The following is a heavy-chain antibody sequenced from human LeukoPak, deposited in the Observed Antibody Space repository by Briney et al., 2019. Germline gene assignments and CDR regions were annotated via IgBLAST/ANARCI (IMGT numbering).Heavy chain of an antibody. CDR2: ISDSGANT. V-gene: IGHV3-23*01. J-gene: IGHJ4*02. Sequence: PGGSLRLSCAVSGFSFSSYAMAWVRQAPGKGLEWVSAISDSGANTYYADSVKGRFTVSRDNSKNTLYLQMNSLRAEDTAVYYCAKDGGGFDFWGQGTLVTVSS. CDR1: GFSFSSYA. CDR3: AKDGGGFDF. D-gene: IGHD3-16*01.